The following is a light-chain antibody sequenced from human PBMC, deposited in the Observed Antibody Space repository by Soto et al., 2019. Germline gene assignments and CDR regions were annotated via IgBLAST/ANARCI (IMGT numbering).Light chain of an antibody. V-gene: IGLV2-8*01. J-gene: IGLJ2*01. CDR2: EVN. CDR3: SSYAGSNIV. Sequence: QSVLTQPPSASGSPGQSVTVSCTGTSSDVGGYNFVSWYQLHPGKAPKLMIYEVNKRPSGVPARFSGSKSGNTASLTVSGVQAEDGADYYCSSYAGSNIVFGGGTKLTVL. CDR1: SSDVGGYNF.